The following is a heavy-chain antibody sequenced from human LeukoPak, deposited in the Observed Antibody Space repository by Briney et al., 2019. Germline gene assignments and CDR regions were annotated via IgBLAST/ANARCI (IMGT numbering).Heavy chain of an antibody. V-gene: IGHV3-23*01. J-gene: IGHJ4*02. CDR3: AKDRAGYSYGTFEA. CDR1: GFTFSNYA. D-gene: IGHD5-18*01. CDR2: ITNTGATT. Sequence: PGGSLRLSCAASGFTFSNYAMTWVRQAPGKGLEWVSSITNTGATTYYADSVKGRFTISRDNSKTTLYFQMSSLRVEDTAIYYCAKDRAGYSYGTFEAWGQGALVIVSS.